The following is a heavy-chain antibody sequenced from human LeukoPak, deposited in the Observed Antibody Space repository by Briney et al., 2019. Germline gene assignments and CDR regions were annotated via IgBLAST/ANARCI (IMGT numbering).Heavy chain of an antibody. J-gene: IGHJ4*02. V-gene: IGHV1-69*05. CDR3: ASPAPASYYHDSSGYPFDY. Sequence: ASVKVSCKASGGTFSSYAISWVRQAPGQGLEWMGGIIPIFGTANYAQKFQGRVTITTDESTSTAYMELSSLRSEDTAVYYCASPAPASYYHDSSGYPFDYWGQGTLVTVSS. CDR1: GGTFSSYA. CDR2: IIPIFGTA. D-gene: IGHD3-22*01.